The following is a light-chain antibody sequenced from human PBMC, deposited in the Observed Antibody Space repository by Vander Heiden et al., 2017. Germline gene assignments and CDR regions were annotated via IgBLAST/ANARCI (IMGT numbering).Light chain of an antibody. Sequence: DIQMTQSPSRLSASVGDRVIISCRASQSMSSWLAWYQQKPGKAPKLLIYDASSLESEVPSRFSGSGSGTEFTLTISSLQPDDVATYCCQQYNSFSPTFGGGTRVELK. V-gene: IGKV1-5*01. CDR2: DAS. J-gene: IGKJ4*01. CDR3: QQYNSFSPT. CDR1: QSMSSW.